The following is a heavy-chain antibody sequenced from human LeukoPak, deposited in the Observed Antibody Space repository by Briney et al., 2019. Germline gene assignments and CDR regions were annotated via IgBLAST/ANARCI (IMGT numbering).Heavy chain of an antibody. CDR2: IYTTGST. D-gene: IGHD3-10*01. Sequence: PSETLSLTCTVSGGSISSYYWSWIRQPAGKGLEWIGRIYTTGSTNYNPSLNSRVTMSLDTSKNQFSLNLSSVTAADTAVYYCARRRPEYGSGSYFLGGYYYYYMDVWGKGTTVTISS. CDR3: ARRRPEYGSGSYFLGGYYYYYMDV. V-gene: IGHV4-4*07. J-gene: IGHJ6*03. CDR1: GGSISSYY.